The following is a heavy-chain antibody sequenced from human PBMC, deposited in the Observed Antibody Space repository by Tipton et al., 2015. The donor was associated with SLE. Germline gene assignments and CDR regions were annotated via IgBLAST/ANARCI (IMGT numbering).Heavy chain of an antibody. CDR3: VKESYDNGDH. J-gene: IGHJ4*02. CDR1: RFTFSDYA. D-gene: IGHD3-22*01. CDR2: ISDDGDST. Sequence: SLRLSCAASRFTFSDYAMSWVRQAPGKGLEWVSTISDDGDSTYYADSVRGRFTISRDNSKSMLYLQMNSLRAEDTAVYYCVKESYDNGDHWGQGTLVTVSS. V-gene: IGHV3-23*01.